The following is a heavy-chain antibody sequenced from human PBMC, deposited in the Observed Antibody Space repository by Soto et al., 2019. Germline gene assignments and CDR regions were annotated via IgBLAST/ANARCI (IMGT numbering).Heavy chain of an antibody. CDR1: GGSFSGYY. CDR3: ARERPDATEPEPHEAFDI. Sequence: QVQLQQWGAGLLKPSETLSLTCAVYGGSFSGYYWSWIRQPPGKGLEWIGEINHSGSTNYNPSLKSRVTISVDTSKNQFSLKLSSVTAADTAVYYCARERPDATEPEPHEAFDIWGQGTMVTVSS. D-gene: IGHD4-17*01. J-gene: IGHJ3*02. V-gene: IGHV4-34*01. CDR2: INHSGST.